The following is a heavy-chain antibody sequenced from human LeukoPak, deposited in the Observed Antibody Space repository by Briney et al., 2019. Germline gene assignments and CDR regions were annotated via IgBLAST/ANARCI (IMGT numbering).Heavy chain of an antibody. CDR1: GYTFTSYD. V-gene: IGHV1-8*01. D-gene: IGHD3-10*01. Sequence: ASVKVSCKASGYTFTSYDINWVRQATGQGLEWMGWMNPNSGNTGYAQKFQGRVTRTRNTSISTAYMELSSLRSEDTAVYYCARVGTMVRGEKRVYSFWGQGTLVTVSS. J-gene: IGHJ4*02. CDR2: MNPNSGNT. CDR3: ARVGTMVRGEKRVYSF.